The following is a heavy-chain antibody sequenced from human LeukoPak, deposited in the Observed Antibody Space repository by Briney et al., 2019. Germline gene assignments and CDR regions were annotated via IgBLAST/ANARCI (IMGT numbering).Heavy chain of an antibody. D-gene: IGHD2-2*01. J-gene: IGHJ5*02. Sequence: SETLSLTCAVSGGSISSSNWWSWVRQPPGKGLEWIGEIYHSGSTNYNPSLKSRVTISVDKSKNQFSLKLSSVTAADTAVYYCAREVGRGVVPAAYYNWFDPWGQGTLVTVSS. CDR1: GGSISSSNW. CDR2: IYHSGST. CDR3: AREVGRGVVPAAYYNWFDP. V-gene: IGHV4-4*02.